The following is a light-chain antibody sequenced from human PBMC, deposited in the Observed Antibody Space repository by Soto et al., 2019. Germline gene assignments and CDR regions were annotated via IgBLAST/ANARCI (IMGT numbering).Light chain of an antibody. CDR2: RSD. CDR1: SPNVGNNY. J-gene: IGLJ2*01. Sequence: QSVLTQPPSVSGTPGQRVTISCSGSSPNVGNNYVYWYRQFPGAATKLLIYRSDQRPSGVPDRFSGSKSGTSASLAISGLRSEDEADYYCAAWDDNLSVVLFGGGTTLPVL. V-gene: IGLV1-47*01. CDR3: AAWDDNLSVVL.